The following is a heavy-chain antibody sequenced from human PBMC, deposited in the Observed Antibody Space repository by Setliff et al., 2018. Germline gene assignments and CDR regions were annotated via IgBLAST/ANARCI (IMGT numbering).Heavy chain of an antibody. CDR2: IYTSWST. Sequence: SETLSLTCTVSGGSISNYYWSWIRQPAGKELEWIGQIYTSWSTNYNPSLKSRVTISLDTSKNQFSLSLTSVTAEDTAVYYCARMSGFQYIDVWDKGTTVTVSS. CDR1: GGSISNYY. J-gene: IGHJ6*03. V-gene: IGHV4-4*07. D-gene: IGHD3-3*01. CDR3: ARMSGFQYIDV.